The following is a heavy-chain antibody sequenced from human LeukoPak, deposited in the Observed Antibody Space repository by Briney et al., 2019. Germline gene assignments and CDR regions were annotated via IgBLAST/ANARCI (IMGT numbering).Heavy chain of an antibody. CDR3: ASLNATMVRGVIMPNYYYGMDV. CDR1: GYTFTGYY. V-gene: IGHV1-2*02. Sequence: EASVKVSCKASGYTFTGYYMHWVRQAPGQGLEWMGWINPNSGGTNYAQKFQGRVTMTRDTSISTAYMELSRLRSDDTAVYYCASLNATMVRGVIMPNYYYGMDVWGQGTTVTVSS. CDR2: INPNSGGT. D-gene: IGHD3-10*01. J-gene: IGHJ6*02.